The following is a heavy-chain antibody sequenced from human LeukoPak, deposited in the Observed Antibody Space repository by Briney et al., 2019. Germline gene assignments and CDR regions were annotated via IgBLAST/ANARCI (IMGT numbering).Heavy chain of an antibody. CDR2: IKQDGSEQ. CDR3: ARGRKVPAAMGNWFDP. V-gene: IGHV3-7*01. J-gene: IGHJ5*02. D-gene: IGHD2-2*01. Sequence: GGSLRLSCAASGFTFSSYAMSWVRQAPGKGLEWVANIKQDGSEQFYVDSVKGRFTISRDNAKNSLYLQMNNLRGEDTAVYYCARGRKVPAAMGNWFDPWGQGTLVTVSS. CDR1: GFTFSSYA.